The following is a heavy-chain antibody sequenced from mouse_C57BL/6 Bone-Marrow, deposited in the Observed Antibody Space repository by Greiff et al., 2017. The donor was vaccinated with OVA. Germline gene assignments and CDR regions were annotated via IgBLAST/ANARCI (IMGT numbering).Heavy chain of an antibody. CDR1: GISITTGNYR. J-gene: IGHJ1*03. D-gene: IGHD2-4*01. Sequence: EVKLLESGPGLVKPSQTVFLTCTVTGISITTGNYRWSWIRQFPGNKLEWIGYIYYSGTITYNPSLTSRTTITRDTPKNQFFLEMNSLTAEDTATYYCARSDSDWYFDVWGTWTTVTVSS. CDR3: ARSDSDWYFDV. V-gene: IGHV3-5*01. CDR2: IYYSGTI.